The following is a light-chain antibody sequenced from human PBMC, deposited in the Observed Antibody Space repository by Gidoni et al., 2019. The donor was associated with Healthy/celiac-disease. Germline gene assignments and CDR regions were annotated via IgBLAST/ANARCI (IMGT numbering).Light chain of an antibody. V-gene: IGKV3-20*01. Sequence: EFVFPHSPGPLSLSPGGRAPLSCRASQTVTNNYLAWYQQKPGQAPRLVIYDASNRATGVPERFSGSGSGPDFTLTISRLEPEDFAIYYCQQSNSSPYTFGQGSKLEIK. CDR3: QQSNSSPYT. CDR2: DAS. J-gene: IGKJ2*01. CDR1: QTVTNNY.